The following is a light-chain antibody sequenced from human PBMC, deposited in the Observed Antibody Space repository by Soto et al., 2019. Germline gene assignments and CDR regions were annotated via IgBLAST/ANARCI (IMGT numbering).Light chain of an antibody. CDR2: GAS. CDR1: QSVSSSY. CDR3: QQYGSSLQT. J-gene: IGKJ1*01. V-gene: IGKV3-20*01. Sequence: EIVLTQSPGTLSLSPGERATLSCRASQSVSSSYLAWYQQKPGQAPRLLIYGASSRATGIPDRFSGSGSGTDFTLTISRLEPEDFAVYYCQQYGSSLQTFGQGT.